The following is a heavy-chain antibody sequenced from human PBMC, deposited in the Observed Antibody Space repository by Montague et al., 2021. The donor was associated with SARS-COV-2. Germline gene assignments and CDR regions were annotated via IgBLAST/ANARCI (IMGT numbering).Heavy chain of an antibody. V-gene: IGHV4-4*02. CDR3: ASHPVFQQLYS. D-gene: IGHD6-13*01. J-gene: IGHJ4*02. CDR1: GGSVSSINW. Sequence: SETRSLTCAVSGGSVSSINWWSWVRQPPGRGLEWIAEIHHTGITNFNPSLSSPVSTSLDTSKNQFSLTLNSATAADTAIYYCASHPVFQQLYSWGQGTLVSVSS. CDR2: IHHTGIT.